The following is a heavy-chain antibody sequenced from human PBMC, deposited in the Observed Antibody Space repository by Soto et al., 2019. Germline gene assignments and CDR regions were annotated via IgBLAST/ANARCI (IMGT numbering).Heavy chain of an antibody. CDR3: ARDGGSYSSYFDY. CDR1: GDSISGGGYY. J-gene: IGHJ4*02. CDR2: IYYTGTT. Sequence: QVQLQESGPGLVKPSQTLSLTCTVSGDSISGGGYYWSWIRQNPGEGLEWIGFIYYTGTTTYNPSLKSRVTISVDTSKNQFSLKLSSVTAADTAVYYCARDGGSYSSYFDYWGQGTLVTVSS. D-gene: IGHD2-15*01. V-gene: IGHV4-31*03.